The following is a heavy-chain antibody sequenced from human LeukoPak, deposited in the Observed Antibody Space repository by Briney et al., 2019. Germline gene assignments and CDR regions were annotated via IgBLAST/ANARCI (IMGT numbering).Heavy chain of an antibody. D-gene: IGHD6-19*01. J-gene: IGHJ4*02. Sequence: PGRSLRLSCAASGFTFSSYGMHWVRQAPGKGLEWVAVIWYDGSNKYYADSVKGRFTISRDNSKNTLYLQMDSLRAEDTAVYYCASDSESGWENWGQGTLVTVSS. CDR3: ASDSESGWEN. CDR1: GFTFSSYG. V-gene: IGHV3-33*01. CDR2: IWYDGSNK.